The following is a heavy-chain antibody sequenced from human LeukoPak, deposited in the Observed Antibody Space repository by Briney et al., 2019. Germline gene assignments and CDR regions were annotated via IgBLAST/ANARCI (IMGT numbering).Heavy chain of an antibody. CDR1: GGSFSGYY. D-gene: IGHD6-6*01. CDR3: ARLQYSSSSANFDY. J-gene: IGHJ4*02. Sequence: ASETLSLTCAVYGGSFSGYYWSWIRQPPGKGLEWIGEINHSGSTNYNPSLKSRVTISVDTSKNQFSLKLSSVTAADTAVYYCARLQYSSSSANFDYWGQGTLVTVSS. CDR2: INHSGST. V-gene: IGHV4-34*01.